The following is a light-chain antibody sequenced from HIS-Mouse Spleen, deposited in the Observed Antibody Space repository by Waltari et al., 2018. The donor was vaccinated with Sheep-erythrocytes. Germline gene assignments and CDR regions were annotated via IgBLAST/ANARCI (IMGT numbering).Light chain of an antibody. Sequence: SYELTQPPSVSVSPGQTASITCSGDKLGDKYACWYQQKPGQSPVLVIYQDSKRPSGIPGRFSGSNSGNTATLTISGTQAMDEAYYYCQAWDSSTEVFGGGTKLTVL. CDR1: KLGDKY. CDR2: QDS. J-gene: IGLJ2*01. CDR3: QAWDSSTEV. V-gene: IGLV3-1*01.